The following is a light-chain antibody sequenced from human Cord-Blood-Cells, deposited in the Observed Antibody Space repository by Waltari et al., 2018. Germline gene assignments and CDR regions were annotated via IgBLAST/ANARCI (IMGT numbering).Light chain of an antibody. Sequence: SALTQTASVSGSPGQSITISCPGTSRDVGGYNYVSWYQQHPGKAPKLMIYEVSNRPSGVSNRFSGSKSGNTASLTISGLQAEDEADYYCSSYTSSSTLVVFGGGTKLTVL. CDR3: SSYTSSSTLVV. CDR1: SRDVGGYNY. CDR2: EVS. J-gene: IGLJ2*01. V-gene: IGLV2-14*01.